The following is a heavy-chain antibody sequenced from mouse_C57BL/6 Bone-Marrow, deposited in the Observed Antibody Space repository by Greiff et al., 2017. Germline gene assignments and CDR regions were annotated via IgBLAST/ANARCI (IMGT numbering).Heavy chain of an antibody. D-gene: IGHD2-12*01. CDR2: IDPFNSYT. Sequence: QVQLQQPGAELVKPGASVKLSCKASGYTFTSYWMQWVKQRPGQGLEWIGEIDPFNSYTNYHQKFKGKATLTVDTSSSTAYMQLSSLTSEDSAVYYCARYPAYYIAMDYWGKWITVTFSS. J-gene: IGHJ4*01. V-gene: IGHV1-50*01. CDR3: ARYPAYYIAMDY. CDR1: GYTFTSYW.